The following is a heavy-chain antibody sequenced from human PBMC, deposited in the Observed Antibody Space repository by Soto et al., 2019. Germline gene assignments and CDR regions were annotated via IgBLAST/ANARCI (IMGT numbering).Heavy chain of an antibody. CDR2: ISSSSSYI. V-gene: IGHV3-21*01. CDR3: ARDEGAAAAASH. D-gene: IGHD6-13*01. Sequence: GGSLRLSCAASGFTFSSYSMNWVRQAPGKGLEWVSSISSSSSYIYYADSVKGRFTISRDNAKNSLYLQMNSLRAEDTAVYYCARDEGAAAAASHWGQGTLVTVSS. J-gene: IGHJ4*02. CDR1: GFTFSSYS.